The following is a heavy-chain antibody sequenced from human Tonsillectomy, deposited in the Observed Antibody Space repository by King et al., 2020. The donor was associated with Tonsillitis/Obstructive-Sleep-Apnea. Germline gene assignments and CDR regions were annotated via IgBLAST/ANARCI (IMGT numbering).Heavy chain of an antibody. D-gene: IGHD6-25*01. V-gene: IGHV5-51*01. CDR1: GYTFTTYW. Sequence: VQLVESGAEVKKPGDSLKISCEGSGYTFTTYWIGWVRQMPGKGLKWMGILYPGDSDTTYSPSFQGQVTISADKSISTAYLQWSSLKASDTAIYYCARRSAGTFDIWGPGTMVTVSS. CDR2: LYPGDSDT. CDR3: ARRSAGTFDI. J-gene: IGHJ3*02.